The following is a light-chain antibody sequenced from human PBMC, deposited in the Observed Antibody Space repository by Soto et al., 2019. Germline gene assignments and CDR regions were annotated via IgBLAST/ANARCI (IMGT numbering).Light chain of an antibody. J-gene: IGKJ1*01. CDR1: QTISSW. CDR3: QHYNSYSEA. CDR2: RAS. V-gene: IGKV1-5*03. Sequence: IQMTQSPSTLSGSVGDRVTITCRASQTISSWLAWYQQKPGKAPKLLIYRASTLKSGVPSRFSGSGSGTEFTLTISSLPPDDFATYYCQHYNSYSEALGQGTKVDIQ.